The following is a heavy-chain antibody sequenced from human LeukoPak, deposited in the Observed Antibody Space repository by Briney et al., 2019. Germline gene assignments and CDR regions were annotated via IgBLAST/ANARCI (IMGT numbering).Heavy chain of an antibody. CDR3: AVTTRGY. V-gene: IGHV3-30*02. CDR2: IRFNGTTK. Sequence: GGSLRLSCAASGYTFTQFGMHWVRQAPGKGLEWVAFIRFNGTTKVYGDSVEGRFTISRDNSRNTLFLQMNRLTVEDTAIYYCAVTTRGYWGQGTLVTISS. D-gene: IGHD1-1*01. J-gene: IGHJ4*02. CDR1: GYTFTQFG.